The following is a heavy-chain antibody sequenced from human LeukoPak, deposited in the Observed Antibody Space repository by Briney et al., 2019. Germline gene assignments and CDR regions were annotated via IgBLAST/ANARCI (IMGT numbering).Heavy chain of an antibody. Sequence: SETLSLTCTVSGGSIDNYYWSWIRQPAGKGLEWIGRIYTRGSTNYNPSLKSRVTMSVDTSKNQFSLKLSSVTAADTAVYYCARGRYCSADICSGGDAFDIWGQGTMVSVSS. D-gene: IGHD2-15*01. CDR1: GGSIDNYY. V-gene: IGHV4-4*07. CDR2: IYTRGST. J-gene: IGHJ3*02. CDR3: ARGRYCSADICSGGDAFDI.